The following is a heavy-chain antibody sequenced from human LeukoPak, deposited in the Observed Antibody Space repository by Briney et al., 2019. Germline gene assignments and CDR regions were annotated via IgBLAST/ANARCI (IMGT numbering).Heavy chain of an antibody. V-gene: IGHV1-24*01. J-gene: IGHJ4*02. CDR3: ARGGPGEWELPQYH. Sequence: ASVKVSCKVSGYTLTELSMHWVRQAPGKGLEWMGGFDPEDGETIYAQKFQGRVTITADKSTSTAYMELSSLRSEDTAVYYCARGGPGEWELPQYHWGQGTLVTVSS. CDR1: GYTLTELS. CDR2: FDPEDGET. D-gene: IGHD1-26*01.